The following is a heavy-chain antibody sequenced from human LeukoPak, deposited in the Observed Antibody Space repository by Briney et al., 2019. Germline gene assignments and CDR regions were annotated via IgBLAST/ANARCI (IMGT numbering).Heavy chain of an antibody. J-gene: IGHJ6*02. CDR3: TRWLGASYYYYGMDV. Sequence: GGSLRLSCAASGFTFSVYWMSWFRQAPGKGLEWVGFIRSKAYGGTTEYAASVKGRFTISRDDSKSIAYLQMNSLKTEDTAVYYCTRWLGASYYYYGMDVWGQGATVTVSS. V-gene: IGHV3-49*03. D-gene: IGHD1-26*01. CDR2: IRSKAYGGTT. CDR1: GFTFSVYW.